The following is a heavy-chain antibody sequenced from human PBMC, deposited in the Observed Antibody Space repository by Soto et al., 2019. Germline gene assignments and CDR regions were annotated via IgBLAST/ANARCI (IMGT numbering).Heavy chain of an antibody. CDR1: GFTFSSYA. CDR2: ISYDGSNK. V-gene: IGHV3-30-3*01. D-gene: IGHD6-13*01. CDR3: ARDGSAAAGA. J-gene: IGHJ5*02. Sequence: GGSLRLSCAASGFTFSSYAMHWVRQAPGKGLEWVAVISYDGSNKYYADSVKGRFTISRDNSKNTLYLQMNSLRAEDTAVYYCARDGSAAAGAWGQGTLVTVSS.